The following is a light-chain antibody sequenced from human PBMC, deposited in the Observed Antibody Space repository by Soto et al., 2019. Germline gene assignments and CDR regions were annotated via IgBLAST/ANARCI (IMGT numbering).Light chain of an antibody. V-gene: IGKV3-20*01. CDR1: QSVGSRF. CDR3: QQYASSPQFT. CDR2: GAS. Sequence: IVLTQSPGTLSLSPGERATLSCRASQSVGSRFLAWYQQKPGQAPRLVIYGASSRATGIPDRFSGSGSGTDFTLTISRVEPEDFAVYYCQQYASSPQFTFGQGTKLEIK. J-gene: IGKJ2*01.